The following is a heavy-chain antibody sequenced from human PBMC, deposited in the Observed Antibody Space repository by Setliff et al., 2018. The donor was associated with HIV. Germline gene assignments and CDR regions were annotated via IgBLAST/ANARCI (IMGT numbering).Heavy chain of an antibody. D-gene: IGHD3-9*01. J-gene: IGHJ6*03. V-gene: IGHV3-48*01. Sequence: GGSLRLSCAASGSGFTFSSYSMNWVRQAPGKGLGWVSYISSTSSTIYYANSVKGRFTISRDDAKNSLYLQMNSLRAEDTAVYYCARDLYFYYYMDVWGKGTTVTVSS. CDR3: ARDLYFYYYMDV. CDR1: GSGFTFSSYS. CDR2: ISSTSSTI.